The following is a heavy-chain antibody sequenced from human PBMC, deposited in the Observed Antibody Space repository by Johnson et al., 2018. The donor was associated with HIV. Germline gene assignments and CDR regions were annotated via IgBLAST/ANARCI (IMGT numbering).Heavy chain of an antibody. D-gene: IGHD6-19*01. CDR1: GFTFSSYG. Sequence: QEQLVESGGGVVQPGGSLRLSCVASGFTFSSYGMHWVRQAPGKGLEWVAFIRYDGSNKHYADSVKGRFTISRDNSKNTVSLQMSSLRAEDTAVYYCVKLGLLAVADDAFDIWGQGTTVTVSS. J-gene: IGHJ3*02. CDR2: IRYDGSNK. CDR3: VKLGLLAVADDAFDI. V-gene: IGHV3-30*02.